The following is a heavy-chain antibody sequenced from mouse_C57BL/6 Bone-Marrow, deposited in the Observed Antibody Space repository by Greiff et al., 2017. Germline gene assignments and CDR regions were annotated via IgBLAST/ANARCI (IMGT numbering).Heavy chain of an antibody. CDR2: IDPSDSET. J-gene: IGHJ2*01. V-gene: IGHV1-52*01. Sequence: QVQLQQPGAELVRPGSSVKLSCKASGYTFTSYWMHWVKQRPIQGLEWIGNIDPSDSETHYNQKFKDKATLTVDKSSSTAYMQLSSLTSEDSAVXYCARYSERGNYWGQGTTLTVSS. CDR1: GYTFTSYW. CDR3: ARYSERGNY. D-gene: IGHD2-12*01.